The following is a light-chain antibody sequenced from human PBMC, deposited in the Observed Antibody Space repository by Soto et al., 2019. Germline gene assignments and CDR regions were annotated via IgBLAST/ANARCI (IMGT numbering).Light chain of an antibody. V-gene: IGKV3-20*01. CDR2: GTS. CDR3: QQYDRSPLT. Sequence: PGERATLSCRASQRVSSNYLAWYQQKPGQAPRLLIYGTSSRATGIPDRFSGSGSGTDFTLTISRLEPEDFAVYYCQQYDRSPLTFGGGTKVEIK. CDR1: QRVSSNY. J-gene: IGKJ4*01.